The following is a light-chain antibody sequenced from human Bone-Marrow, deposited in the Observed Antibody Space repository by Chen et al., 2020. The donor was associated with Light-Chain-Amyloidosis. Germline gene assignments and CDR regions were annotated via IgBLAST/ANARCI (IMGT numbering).Light chain of an antibody. Sequence: QLVVTQSPSASASLGASVKLTCTLSSGHSNYAVAWHQQQPEKGPRYLMKLNSDCSHNKGDGIPDRFSGSSSGAERYLTISSLQSEDEADYFCQTWGTGIQVFGGGTKLTVL. CDR2: LNSDCSH. CDR1: SGHSNYA. CDR3: QTWGTGIQV. J-gene: IGLJ3*02. V-gene: IGLV4-69*01.